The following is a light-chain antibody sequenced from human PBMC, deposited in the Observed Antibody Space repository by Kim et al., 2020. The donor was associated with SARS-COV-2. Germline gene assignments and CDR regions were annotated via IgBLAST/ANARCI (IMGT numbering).Light chain of an antibody. CDR3: CSYAGSSTYV. J-gene: IGLJ1*01. CDR1: SSDVGSYNL. CDR2: EVS. Sequence: GQPITISCTVTSSDVGSYNLVSWDQQHPGKAPKLMIYEVSKRPSGVSNRFSGSKSGNTASLTISGLQAEDEADYYCCSYAGSSTYVFGTGTKVTVL. V-gene: IGLV2-23*02.